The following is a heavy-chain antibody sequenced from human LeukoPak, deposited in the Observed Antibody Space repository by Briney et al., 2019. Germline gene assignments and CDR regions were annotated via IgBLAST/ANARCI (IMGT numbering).Heavy chain of an antibody. D-gene: IGHD3-10*01. CDR2: INPNSGGT. V-gene: IGHV1-2*02. Sequence: ASVKVSCKASGYTFTGYYMHWVRQAPGQGLEWMGWINPNSGGTNYAQKFQGRVTMTRDTSISTAYMELSRLRSDDTAVYYCARDRLGVSFYGKDVWGQGTTVTVSS. J-gene: IGHJ6*02. CDR1: GYTFTGYY. CDR3: ARDRLGVSFYGKDV.